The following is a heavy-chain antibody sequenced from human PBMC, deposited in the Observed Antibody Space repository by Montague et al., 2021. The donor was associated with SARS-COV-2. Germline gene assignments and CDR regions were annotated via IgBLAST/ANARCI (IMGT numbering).Heavy chain of an antibody. D-gene: IGHD3-16*01. CDR1: GGSINSITYY. Sequence: TRSLTCTVSGGSINSITYYWSWIRQPAGKGLEWIGRIDSGGYNNYNSSLKSRVTMSMDTPKNQFFLNLTSLTAADTAVYYCVRVLGKVTDSWGQGTLVTVSS. V-gene: IGHV4-61*02. CDR3: VRVLGKVTDS. CDR2: IDSGGYN. J-gene: IGHJ5*01.